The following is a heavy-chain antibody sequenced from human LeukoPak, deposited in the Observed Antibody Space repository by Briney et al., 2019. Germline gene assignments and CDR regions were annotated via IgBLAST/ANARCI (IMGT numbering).Heavy chain of an antibody. Sequence: GGSLRLSCAASGFTFSNYDMHWVRQAPGKGLEWVAVISYDESNKYYADSLEGRFTISRDNSKNTLYLQMNRLRAEDTTVYYCAREFRLDHYGSRSVGEFDPWGQGTLVTVSS. V-gene: IGHV3-30*19. CDR1: GFTFSNYD. CDR3: AREFRLDHYGSRSVGEFDP. D-gene: IGHD3-10*01. J-gene: IGHJ5*02. CDR2: ISYDESNK.